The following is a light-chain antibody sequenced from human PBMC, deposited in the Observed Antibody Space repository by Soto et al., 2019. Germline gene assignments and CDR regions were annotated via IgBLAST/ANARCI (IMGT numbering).Light chain of an antibody. CDR1: SSDVGGYNF. V-gene: IGLV2-14*01. Sequence: SVITPPDSVSGSPGQSITISCTGTSSDVGGYNFVSWYQQHPGKAPKLMIYEVTNRPSGVSSRFSGSKSGNTASLTISGLQPEDEADYCCSSYASSNMALFGPRTNVTV. CDR2: EVT. J-gene: IGLJ1*01. CDR3: SSYASSNMAL.